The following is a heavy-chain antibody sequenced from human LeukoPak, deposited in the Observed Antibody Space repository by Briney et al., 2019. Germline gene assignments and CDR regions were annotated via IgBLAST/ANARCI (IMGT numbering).Heavy chain of an antibody. CDR2: MKQAGSEK. D-gene: IGHD1-14*01. CDR3: ARGGYRTFDY. V-gene: IGHV3-7*05. Sequence: PGGSLRLSCAASGFTFSSYWVTWVRQAPGKGLEWVATMKQAGSEKYDVDSVKGRFTISRDNAKNSLYLQMNSLRAEDTAVYYCARGGYRTFDYWGQGTLVTVSS. J-gene: IGHJ4*02. CDR1: GFTFSSYW.